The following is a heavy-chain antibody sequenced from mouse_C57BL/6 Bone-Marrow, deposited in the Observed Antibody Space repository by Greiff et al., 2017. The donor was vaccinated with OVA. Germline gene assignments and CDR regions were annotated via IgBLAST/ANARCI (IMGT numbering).Heavy chain of an antibody. CDR2: IWSGGST. J-gene: IGHJ3*01. CDR3: AGIYYDYDGAWFAY. D-gene: IGHD2-4*01. Sequence: VQLQESGPGLVQPSQSLSITCTVSGFSLTSYGVHWVRQSPGKGLEWLGVIWSGGSTDYNAAFISRLSISKDNSKSQVFFKMNSLQADDTAIYYCAGIYYDYDGAWFAYWGQGTLVTVSA. V-gene: IGHV2-2*01. CDR1: GFSLTSYG.